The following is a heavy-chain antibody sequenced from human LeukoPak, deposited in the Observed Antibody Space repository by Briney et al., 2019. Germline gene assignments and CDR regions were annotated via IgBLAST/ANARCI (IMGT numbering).Heavy chain of an antibody. V-gene: IGHV4-39*07. D-gene: IGHD2-15*01. CDR3: ARIGCGGGSCYSQRGAFDI. CDR1: GGSISGSSYY. J-gene: IGHJ3*02. Sequence: PSETLSLTCTVSGGSISGSSYYWAWIRQPPGKGLEWIGSIYYSGTTYYNPSLESRVTISVDTSKNQFSLKVTSVTAADTALYYCARIGCGGGSCYSQRGAFDIWGQRTMVTVSS. CDR2: IYYSGTT.